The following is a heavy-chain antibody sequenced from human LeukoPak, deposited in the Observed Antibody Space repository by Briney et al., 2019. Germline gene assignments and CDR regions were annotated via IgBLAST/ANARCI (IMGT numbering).Heavy chain of an antibody. V-gene: IGHV4-59*08. Sequence: SETLFLTCTVSGGSISSYYWSWIRQPPGKGLEGIGYIYYSGSTNYNPSLKSRVTISVDTSRNHFSLKLSSVTAADTAVYYCARQAGYYGSGSYFDYWGQGTLVTVSS. CDR1: GGSISSYY. J-gene: IGHJ4*02. CDR2: IYYSGST. D-gene: IGHD3-10*01. CDR3: ARQAGYYGSGSYFDY.